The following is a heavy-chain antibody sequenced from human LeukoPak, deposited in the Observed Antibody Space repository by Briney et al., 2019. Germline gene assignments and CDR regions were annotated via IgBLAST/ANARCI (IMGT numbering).Heavy chain of an antibody. CDR3: ARDHRPDLGSGSYVRARYDAFDI. V-gene: IGHV4-61*02. CDR1: GGSISSSSYY. Sequence: SETLSLTCTVSGGSISSSSYYWGWIRQPAGKGLEWIGRIYTSGSTNYNPSLKSRDTMSVDTSKNQFSLKLSSVTAADTAVYYCARDHRPDLGSGSYVRARYDAFDIWGQGTMVTVSS. CDR2: IYTSGST. J-gene: IGHJ3*02. D-gene: IGHD1-26*01.